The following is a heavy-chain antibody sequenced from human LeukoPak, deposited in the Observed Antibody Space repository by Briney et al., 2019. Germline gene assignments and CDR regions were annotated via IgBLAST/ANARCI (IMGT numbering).Heavy chain of an antibody. Sequence: GGSLRLSCAASGFSFNNYDIQWVRQVTGKGLEWVSAIGRAGDTHYPGSVKGRFTISRETAKSSVYLQMNDLTVGDTGVYYCKRAPPGQVMAVWAKGPPVPVPS. CDR1: GFSFNNYD. J-gene: IGHJ6*04. V-gene: IGHV3-13*01. CDR3: KRAPPGQVMAV. CDR2: IGRAGDT.